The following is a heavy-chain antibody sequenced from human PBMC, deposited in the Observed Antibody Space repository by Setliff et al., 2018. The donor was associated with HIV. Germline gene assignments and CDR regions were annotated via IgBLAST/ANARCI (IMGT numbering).Heavy chain of an antibody. V-gene: IGHV1-3*01. CDR2: IDPGNGNI. Sequence: ASVKVSCKASGYTFRTYAIHWVRQAPGQRLEWMGWIDPGNGNICYSQKFQGRVTMTRDTSASTAYMELSSLTFEDTTVYYCAKEAKRVGDSQNYYESWGQGTLVTVSS. J-gene: IGHJ4*02. D-gene: IGHD1-26*01. CDR1: GYTFRTYA. CDR3: AKEAKRVGDSQNYYES.